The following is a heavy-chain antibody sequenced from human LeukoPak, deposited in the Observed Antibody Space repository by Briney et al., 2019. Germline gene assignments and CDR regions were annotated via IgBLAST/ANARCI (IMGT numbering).Heavy chain of an antibody. J-gene: IGHJ3*02. CDR1: GFTFSSYS. Sequence: GGSLRLSCAASGFTFSSYSMNWVRQAPGKGLEWVSYISGGSSTIYYADSVKGRFTISRDNAKNSLYLQMNSLRAEDTAVYYCARSSGDYAADAFDIWGQGTMVTVSS. D-gene: IGHD4-17*01. CDR3: ARSSGDYAADAFDI. V-gene: IGHV3-48*04. CDR2: ISGGSSTI.